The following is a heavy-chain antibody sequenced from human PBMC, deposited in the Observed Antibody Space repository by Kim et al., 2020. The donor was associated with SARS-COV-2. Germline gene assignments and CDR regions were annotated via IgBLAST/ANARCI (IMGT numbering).Heavy chain of an antibody. CDR3: ARPNTVTTEYYQHGMDV. CDR1: GDTFSSYA. J-gene: IGHJ6*02. V-gene: IGHV1-69*13. CDR2: IIPVFGTA. D-gene: IGHD4-17*01. Sequence: SVKVSCKVSGDTFSSYAISWVRQAPGHGLEWVGGIIPVFGTAHYAQKFRGRVTITADESTSTAYMELNSLGSDDTAVYYCARPNTVTTEYYQHGMDVWGQGTTVTVS.